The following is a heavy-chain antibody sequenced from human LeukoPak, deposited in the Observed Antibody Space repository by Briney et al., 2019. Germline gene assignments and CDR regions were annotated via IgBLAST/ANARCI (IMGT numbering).Heavy chain of an antibody. CDR1: GYTFTDYY. CDR3: ARDHYYDSSGYFDAFDI. D-gene: IGHD3-22*01. J-gene: IGHJ3*02. CDR2: INPNSGGT. Sequence: GASVKVSCKASGYTFTDYYMHWVRQAPGQGLEWMGWINPNSGGTNYAQKFQGRVTMTRDTSISTAYMELSRLRSDDTAVYYCARDHYYDSSGYFDAFDIWGQGTMVTVSS. V-gene: IGHV1-2*02.